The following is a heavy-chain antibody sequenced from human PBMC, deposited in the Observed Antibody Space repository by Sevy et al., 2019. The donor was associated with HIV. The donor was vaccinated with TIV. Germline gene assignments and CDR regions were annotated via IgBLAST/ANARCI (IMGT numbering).Heavy chain of an antibody. Sequence: SETLSLTCAVSGVSVTSDTYYWSWIRQPPGKGLEWIGYVYHTGTTNYSPSFKSRVTISIDTSKNQFSLRLFSVAAADTAMYYCAREPYFFDKSGYFWDYWGQGILVTVSS. D-gene: IGHD3-22*01. CDR2: VYHTGTT. J-gene: IGHJ4*02. CDR1: GVSVTSDTYY. CDR3: AREPYFFDKSGYFWDY. V-gene: IGHV4-61*01.